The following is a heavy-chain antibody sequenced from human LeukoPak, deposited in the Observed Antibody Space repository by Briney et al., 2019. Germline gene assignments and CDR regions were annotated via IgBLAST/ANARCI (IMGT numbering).Heavy chain of an antibody. J-gene: IGHJ1*01. D-gene: IGHD6-19*01. CDR3: ARSHRSSGWSQEYFQH. CDR2: IYFSGST. Sequence: SETLSLTCTVSGDSISSYYWSWIRQPPGKGLEWIGYIYFSGSTNYNPSLKSRVTISIDTSKNQFSLKLSSVTAADTAVYFCARSHRSSGWSQEYFQHWGQGTLVTVSS. V-gene: IGHV4-59*08. CDR1: GDSISSYY.